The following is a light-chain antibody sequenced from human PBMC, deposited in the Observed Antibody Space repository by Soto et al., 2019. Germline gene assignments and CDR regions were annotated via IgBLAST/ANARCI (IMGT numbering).Light chain of an antibody. J-gene: IGLJ1*01. CDR2: DVT. CDR1: SSDVGGYNY. CDR3: CSYAGSYTFV. V-gene: IGLV2-11*01. Sequence: QSALIQPRSVSGSPGQSVTISCTGGSSDVGGYNYVSWYQQHPGKAPKPMIYDVTKRPSGVPDRFSGSKSGNTASLTISGLQAEDEADYYCCSYAGSYTFVFGTGTKLTVL.